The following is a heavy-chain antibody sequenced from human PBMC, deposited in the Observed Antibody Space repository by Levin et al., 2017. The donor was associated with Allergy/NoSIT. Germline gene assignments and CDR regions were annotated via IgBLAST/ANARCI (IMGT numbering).Heavy chain of an antibody. J-gene: IGHJ4*02. CDR3: ARAPIAVPGTWYFDH. Sequence: SQTLSLTCAVSGDSVSSNDAAWNWIRQSPSRGLEWLGRTYYRSKWYHDYAASVKSRMSINPDTSKNQFSLQLNSVTPEDTAVYHCARAPIAVPGTWYFDHWGQGVPVTVAS. CDR1: GDSVSSNDAA. D-gene: IGHD6-19*01. CDR2: TYYRSKWYH. V-gene: IGHV6-1*01.